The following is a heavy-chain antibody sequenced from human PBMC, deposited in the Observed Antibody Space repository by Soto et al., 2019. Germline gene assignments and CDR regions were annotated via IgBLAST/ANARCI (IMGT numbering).Heavy chain of an antibody. Sequence: SLRLSCAASGFTFSSYAMHWVRQAPGKGLEWVAVISYDGSNKYYADSVKGRFTISRDNSKNTLYLQMNSLRAEDTAVYYCARDRMVVTDDFLYYFDYWGQGTLVTVSS. J-gene: IGHJ4*02. V-gene: IGHV3-30-3*01. CDR3: ARDRMVVTDDFLYYFDY. CDR2: ISYDGSNK. D-gene: IGHD2-21*02. CDR1: GFTFSSYA.